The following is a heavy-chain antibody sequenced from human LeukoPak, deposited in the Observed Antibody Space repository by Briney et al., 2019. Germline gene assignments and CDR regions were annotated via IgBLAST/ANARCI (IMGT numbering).Heavy chain of an antibody. D-gene: IGHD1-1*01. J-gene: IGHJ3*02. CDR2: TYSDGNT. CDR1: GFTVSSNY. V-gene: IGHV3-53*01. Sequence: GGSLRLSCAASGFTVSSNYISWVRQAPEKGLEWVSITYSDGNTNYADSVKGRFTISRDNSKNTLSLQMNSLRGEDTAVYFCARKNDLFNAAFDIWGQGTVVTASS. CDR3: ARKNDLFNAAFDI.